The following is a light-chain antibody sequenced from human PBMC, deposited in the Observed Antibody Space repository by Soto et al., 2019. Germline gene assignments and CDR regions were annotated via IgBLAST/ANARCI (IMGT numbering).Light chain of an antibody. CDR3: QTYDTSLSGYVV. J-gene: IGLJ2*01. CDR2: EVR. V-gene: IGLV2-14*01. Sequence: QSALTQPASVSGSPGQSITISCAGTMRDVGAYNLVSWYQQHPGRAPQLIIYEVRNRPSGVPDRFSGSKSGTSASLAITGLQAEDEAVYYCQTYDTSLSGYVVFGGGTQLTVL. CDR1: MRDVGAYNL.